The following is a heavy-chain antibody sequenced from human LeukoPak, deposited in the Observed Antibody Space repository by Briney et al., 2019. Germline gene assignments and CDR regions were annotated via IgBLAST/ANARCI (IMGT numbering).Heavy chain of an antibody. J-gene: IGHJ3*02. CDR2: FDPEDGET. D-gene: IGHD5-12*01. CDR3: ATGIVATPNQDAFDI. CDR1: GYTLTELS. Sequence: ASVTVSCTVSGYTLTELSMHWVRQAPGKGLEWMGGFDPEDGETIYAQKFQGRVTMTEDTSTDTAYMELSSLRSEDTAVYYCATGIVATPNQDAFDIWGQGTMVTVSS. V-gene: IGHV1-24*01.